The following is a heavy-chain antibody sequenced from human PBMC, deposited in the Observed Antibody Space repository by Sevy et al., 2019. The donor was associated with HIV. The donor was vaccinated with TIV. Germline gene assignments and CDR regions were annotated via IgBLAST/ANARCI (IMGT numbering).Heavy chain of an antibody. D-gene: IGHD2-15*01. V-gene: IGHV3-15*01. Sequence: RGYLRLSCAASGFTFSNAWMSWVRQAPGKGLEWVGRIKSKTDGGTTDYAAPVKGRFTISRDDSKNTLYLQMNSLKTEDTAVYYSTPGCSGGSCPIDYWGQGTLVTVSS. CDR3: TPGCSGGSCPIDY. CDR2: IKSKTDGGTT. J-gene: IGHJ4*02. CDR1: GFTFSNAW.